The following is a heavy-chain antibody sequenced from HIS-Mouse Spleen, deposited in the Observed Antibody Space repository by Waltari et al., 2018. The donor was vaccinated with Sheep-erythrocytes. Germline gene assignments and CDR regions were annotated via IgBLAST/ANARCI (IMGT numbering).Heavy chain of an antibody. CDR1: GFTFSGYR. Sequence: EVQLVESGGGLVKPGGSLRLSCAASGFTFSGYRLNWVRQVPGKGLEWVSAISSGSSYIYYTDSVKGRFTISRDNAKNSLYLQMNSLRAEDTAVYYCARDRSNYFDYWCQGTLVTVSS. J-gene: IGHJ4*02. CDR3: ARDRSNYFDY. CDR2: ISSGSSYI. V-gene: IGHV3-21*01. D-gene: IGHD3-10*01.